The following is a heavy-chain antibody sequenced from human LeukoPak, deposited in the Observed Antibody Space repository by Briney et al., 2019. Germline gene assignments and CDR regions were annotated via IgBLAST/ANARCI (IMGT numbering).Heavy chain of an antibody. CDR3: ARGGIEKDAFDI. V-gene: IGHV3-9*01. Sequence: GGSLRLSCAASGFTFDDYAMHWVRHAPGKGLEWVSGISWNSGSIGYAGSVKGRFTISRDNAKNSLYLQMYSLRAEDPALFSCARGGIEKDAFDIWGQGRMVTVYS. CDR1: GFTFDDYA. J-gene: IGHJ3*02. D-gene: IGHD3-16*01. CDR2: ISWNSGSI.